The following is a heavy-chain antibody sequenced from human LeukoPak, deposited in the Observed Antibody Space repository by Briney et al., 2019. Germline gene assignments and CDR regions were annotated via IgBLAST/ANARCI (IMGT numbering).Heavy chain of an antibody. J-gene: IGHJ4*02. V-gene: IGHV3-23*01. CDR2: ISGSGGST. CDR1: GFTFSSYA. Sequence: GGSLRLSCAASGFTFSSYAMSWVRQAPGKGLEWVSAISGSGGSTYYADSVKGRFIISRDNAKNTLYLQMNSLRVEDTAVYYCAKRADYGGNSYDYWGQGTLVTVSS. CDR3: AKRADYGGNSYDY. D-gene: IGHD4-23*01.